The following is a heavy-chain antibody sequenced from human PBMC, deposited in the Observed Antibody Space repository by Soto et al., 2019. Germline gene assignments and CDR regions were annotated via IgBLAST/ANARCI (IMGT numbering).Heavy chain of an antibody. D-gene: IGHD3-10*01. Sequence: GASVKVSCKASGYTFTSYYMHWVRQAPGQGLEWMGIINPSGGSTSYAQKFQGRVTMTRDTSTSTVYMELSSLRSEDTAVYYCAKARAGFGGYYYYYYMDVRGKGTTVTVSS. CDR1: GYTFTSYY. V-gene: IGHV1-46*03. CDR2: INPSGGST. J-gene: IGHJ6*03. CDR3: AKARAGFGGYYYYYYMDV.